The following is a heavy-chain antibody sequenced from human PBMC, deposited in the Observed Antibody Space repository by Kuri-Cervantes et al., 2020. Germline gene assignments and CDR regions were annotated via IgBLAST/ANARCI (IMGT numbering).Heavy chain of an antibody. CDR3: ATETYYDGSGY. Sequence: ASVKVSCKASGYTFTSYGISWVRQAPGQGLEWMGWISAYNGNTNYAQKFQGRVAMTEDTSTDTAYMELSSLRSEDTAVYYCATETYYDGSGYWGQGTLVTVSS. J-gene: IGHJ4*02. CDR1: GYTFTSYG. CDR2: ISAYNGNT. V-gene: IGHV1-18*01. D-gene: IGHD3-22*01.